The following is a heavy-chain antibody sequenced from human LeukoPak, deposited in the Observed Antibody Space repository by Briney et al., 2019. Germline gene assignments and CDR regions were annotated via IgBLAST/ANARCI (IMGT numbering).Heavy chain of an antibody. Sequence: SETLSLTCTVSGYSISSGYYWGWIRQPPGKGLEWIGSIYHSGSTYYNPSLKSRVTISVDTSKNQFSLKLSSVTAADTAVYYCARGGTLSNYFDYWGQGTLVTVSS. V-gene: IGHV4-38-2*02. D-gene: IGHD1-7*01. J-gene: IGHJ4*02. CDR1: GYSISSGYY. CDR2: IYHSGST. CDR3: ARGGTLSNYFDY.